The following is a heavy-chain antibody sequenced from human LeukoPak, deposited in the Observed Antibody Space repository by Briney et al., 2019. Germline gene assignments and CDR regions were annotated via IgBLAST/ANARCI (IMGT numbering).Heavy chain of an antibody. CDR3: AKQKGIAAAGTFYYFDY. Sequence: GGSLRLSCAASGFTFDDYAMHWVRQAPGKGLEWVPGISWNSGSIGYADSVKGRFTISRDNAKNSLYLQMNSLRAEDTALYYCAKQKGIAAAGTFYYFDYWGQGTLVTVSS. CDR1: GFTFDDYA. J-gene: IGHJ4*02. CDR2: ISWNSGSI. D-gene: IGHD6-13*01. V-gene: IGHV3-9*01.